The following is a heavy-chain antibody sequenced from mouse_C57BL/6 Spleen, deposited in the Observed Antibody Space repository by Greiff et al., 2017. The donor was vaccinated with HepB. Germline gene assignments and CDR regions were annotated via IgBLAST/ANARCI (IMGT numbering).Heavy chain of an antibody. CDR2: IHPNSGST. V-gene: IGHV1-64*01. Sequence: QVQLKQPGAELVKPGASVKLSCKASGYTFTSYWMHWVKQRPGQGLEWIGMIHPNSGSTNYNEKFKSKATLTVDKSSSTAYMQLSSLTSEDSAVYDCARSHLSYYYAMDYWGQGTSVTVSS. CDR3: ARSHLSYYYAMDY. CDR1: GYTFTSYW. J-gene: IGHJ4*01.